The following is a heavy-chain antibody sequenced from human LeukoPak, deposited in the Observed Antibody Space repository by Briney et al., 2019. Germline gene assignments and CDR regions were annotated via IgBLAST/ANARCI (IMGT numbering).Heavy chain of an antibody. D-gene: IGHD6-13*01. CDR3: ARDRQQLVQNYYGTDV. CDR1: GGSISSGDYY. J-gene: IGHJ6*02. Sequence: SETLSLTCTVSGGSISSGDYYWSWIRQPPGKGLEWIGYIYYSGSTYYNPSLKSRVTISVDTSKNQFSLKLSSVTAADTAVYYCARDRQQLVQNYYGTDVWGQGTTVTVSS. V-gene: IGHV4-30-4*01. CDR2: IYYSGST.